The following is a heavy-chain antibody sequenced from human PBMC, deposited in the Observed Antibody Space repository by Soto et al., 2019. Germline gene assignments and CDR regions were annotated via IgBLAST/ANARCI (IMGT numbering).Heavy chain of an antibody. V-gene: IGHV4-31*03. CDR3: SRGILV. D-gene: IGHD5-18*01. CDR1: GGSINSGGYC. Sequence: QVQLQESGPGLVKPSQTLSLTCTVSGGSINSGGYCWSWIRQHPGKGLDWIGCISYGGSTSYNPSLKSRVTISVDKSKNQFSLKLTSVTAADTAVYYYSRGILVWGQGALITVSS. J-gene: IGHJ4*02. CDR2: ISYGGST.